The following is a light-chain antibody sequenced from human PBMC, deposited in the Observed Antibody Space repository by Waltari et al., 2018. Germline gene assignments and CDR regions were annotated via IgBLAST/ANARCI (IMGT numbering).Light chain of an antibody. CDR2: DAS. J-gene: IGKJ2*01. Sequence: EIVLTQSPATLPLSPGEGATLSCSASQSVSTYLAWYQQKPGQAPRLLIYDASNRAPGIPARFSASGSGTDFTLTISSLEPDDFAVYYCLQRSAWPYTFGQGTKLEIK. CDR3: LQRSAWPYT. V-gene: IGKV3-11*01. CDR1: QSVSTY.